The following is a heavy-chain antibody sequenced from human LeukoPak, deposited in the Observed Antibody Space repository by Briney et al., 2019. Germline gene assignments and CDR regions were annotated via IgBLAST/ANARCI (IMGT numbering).Heavy chain of an antibody. CDR1: GFSFSSYE. CDR2: ISSGGTTI. D-gene: IGHD6-13*01. V-gene: IGHV3-48*03. J-gene: IGHJ4*02. Sequence: GGSLRLSCAASGFSFSSYEMNWVRQAPGKGLEWVSYISSGGTTIYYVDAVKGRFTVSRDNAKKSLFLQMNSLRAEDTAVYYCARDLTAAAVSGSYYFDYWGQGTLVTVSS. CDR3: ARDLTAAAVSGSYYFDY.